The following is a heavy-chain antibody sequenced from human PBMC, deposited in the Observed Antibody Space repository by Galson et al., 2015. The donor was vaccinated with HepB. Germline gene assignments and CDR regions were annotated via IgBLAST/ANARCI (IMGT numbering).Heavy chain of an antibody. V-gene: IGHV1-24*01. Sequence: SVKVSCKVSGYTLTDLSMHWVRQAPGKGLEWMGGFDPEDGETIYAQKFQGRVTMTEDTSTDTAYMELSSLRSEDTAVYYCATARRPTDFWSGYYTLAVAFDLWGQGTLVTVSS. CDR1: GYTLTDLS. CDR3: ATARRPTDFWSGYYTLAVAFDL. D-gene: IGHD3-3*01. J-gene: IGHJ3*01. CDR2: FDPEDGET.